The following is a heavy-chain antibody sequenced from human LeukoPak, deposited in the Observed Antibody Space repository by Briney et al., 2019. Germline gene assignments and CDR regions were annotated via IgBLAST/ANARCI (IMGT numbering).Heavy chain of an antibody. CDR3: ARERGYYESSGYRYNYIFIDV. CDR1: GGSFSNDY. Sequence: PSETLSLTCAVYGGSFSNDYWSWIRQTPGKGLEWIGEINHSGSTNYNPSLKSRVAISVDTPKNQFSLKLSSVTAADTAVYYCARERGYYESSGYRYNYIFIDVWGKGTTVTVSS. V-gene: IGHV4-34*01. J-gene: IGHJ6*03. D-gene: IGHD3-22*01. CDR2: INHSGST.